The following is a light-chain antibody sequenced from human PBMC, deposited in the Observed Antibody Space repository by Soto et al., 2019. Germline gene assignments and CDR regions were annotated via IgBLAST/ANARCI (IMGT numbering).Light chain of an antibody. Sequence: DIQMTQSPSTLSSSVGDRFAITFLASDNIDTWVACYQQKPGEAPKLLIYKASKLENGDPSRFAGFGSGTEFTLSIASLQPDDSATYYCQQYNSYSWTFGQGTKVDIK. CDR2: KAS. CDR3: QQYNSYSWT. J-gene: IGKJ1*01. CDR1: DNIDTW. V-gene: IGKV1-5*03.